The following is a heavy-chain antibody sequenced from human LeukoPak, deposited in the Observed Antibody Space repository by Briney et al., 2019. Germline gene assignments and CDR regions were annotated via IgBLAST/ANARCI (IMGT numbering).Heavy chain of an antibody. CDR3: ASPKAKVGP. CDR2: INHSGST. Sequence: SETLSLTCAVYGGSFSGYYWSWLRQPPGKGLEWLGEINHSGSTHYNPSLKSRVTISVDTSKNQFSRKLSSVTAADTAVYYGASPKAKVGPWGQGTLVTVSS. D-gene: IGHD2-2*01. V-gene: IGHV4-34*01. CDR1: GGSFSGYY. J-gene: IGHJ5*02.